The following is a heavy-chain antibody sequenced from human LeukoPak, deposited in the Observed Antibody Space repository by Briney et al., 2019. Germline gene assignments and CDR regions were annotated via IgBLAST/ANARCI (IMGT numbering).Heavy chain of an antibody. V-gene: IGHV3-30*04. CDR2: ISYDGTDQ. CDR3: ARDQVSSLDY. J-gene: IGHJ4*02. CDR1: GFTFSRYA. Sequence: PGKSLRLSCAASGFTFSRYAMHWVRQAPGKGLEWVAGISYDGTDQYYSDSVKGRLTISRDFSKNTVYLQMISLRTEDTAVYYCARDQVSSLDYWGQGTLVTVSS.